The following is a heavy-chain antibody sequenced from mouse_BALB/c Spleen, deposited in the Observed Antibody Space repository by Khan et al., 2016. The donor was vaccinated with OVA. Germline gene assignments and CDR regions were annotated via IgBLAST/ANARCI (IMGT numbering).Heavy chain of an antibody. CDR1: GYTFTDYA. J-gene: IGHJ3*01. D-gene: IGHD2-1*01. CDR3: AREGGNYGAFAY. CDR2: ISTYSGNT. Sequence: QVQLQQPGPELVRPGVSVKISCKGSGYTFTDYAMHWVKQSHAKSLEWIGLISTYSGNTNYNQKFKGKATMTVDKSSTTAYMELARLTSEDSAIXCCAREGGNYGAFAYWGQGTLVTVSA. V-gene: IGHV1S137*01.